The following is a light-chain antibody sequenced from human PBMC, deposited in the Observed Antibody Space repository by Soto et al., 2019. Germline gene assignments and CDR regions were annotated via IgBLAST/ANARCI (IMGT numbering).Light chain of an antibody. CDR1: QSISSN. CDR2: VTS. Sequence: EIVMTQSPATLSVSPGERATLSCRASQSISSNLAWYQQKPGQAPRLLIYVTSTRATGIPARFSGSGSGTEFTLTISSLQSEDFAVYYCQQYNNWPRTFGQGPKVDIK. V-gene: IGKV3-15*01. CDR3: QQYNNWPRT. J-gene: IGKJ1*01.